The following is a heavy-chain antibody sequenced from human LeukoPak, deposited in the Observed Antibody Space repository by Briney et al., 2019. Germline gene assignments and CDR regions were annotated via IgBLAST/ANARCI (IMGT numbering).Heavy chain of an antibody. V-gene: IGHV3-74*01. Sequence: GGSLRLSCAASGFTFSSYWMHWVRQAPGKGLVWVSRINSDGSSTSYADSVKGRFTISRDNAKNTLYLQMNSLRVRDTVVYYCASRVNSGWSFDYWGQGTLVTVSS. CDR3: ASRVNSGWSFDY. D-gene: IGHD6-19*01. CDR1: GFTFSSYW. J-gene: IGHJ4*02. CDR2: INSDGSST.